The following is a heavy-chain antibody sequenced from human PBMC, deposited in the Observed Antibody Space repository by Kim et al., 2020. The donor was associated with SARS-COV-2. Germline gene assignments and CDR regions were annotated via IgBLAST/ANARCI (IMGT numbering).Heavy chain of an antibody. J-gene: IGHJ4*02. CDR2: AT. V-gene: IGHV3-7*03. CDR3: ARASWGFDF. D-gene: IGHD3-16*01. Sequence: ATYYVDSVKGRFTISKDNVKNSLYLQMSRLRAEDTAVYFCARASWGFDFWGQGTLVTVSS.